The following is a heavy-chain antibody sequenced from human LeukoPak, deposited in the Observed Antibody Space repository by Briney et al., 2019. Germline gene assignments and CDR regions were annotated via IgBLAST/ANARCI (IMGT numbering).Heavy chain of an antibody. CDR3: ARTTEGGYTYDYFYYYYMDV. CDR1: SYSIPVGYY. Sequence: SDTLSLTCSVSSYSIPVGYYWGWIRQSPGKGLDWIGSINLSGHTYYNPSLKSRVTISVDSSKNQFSLKLSSVTAADTAVYYCARTTEGGYTYDYFYYYYMDVWGKGTTVTISS. J-gene: IGHJ6*03. V-gene: IGHV4-38-2*01. D-gene: IGHD5-18*01. CDR2: INLSGHT.